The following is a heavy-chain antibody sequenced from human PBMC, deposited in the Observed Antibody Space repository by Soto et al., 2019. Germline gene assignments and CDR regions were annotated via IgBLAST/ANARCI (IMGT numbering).Heavy chain of an antibody. CDR2: IYSSGST. J-gene: IGHJ4*02. Sequence: SETLSLTCTVSGDSVTSDSYYWTWIRQPPGKGLEWIGHIYSSGSTKYSPSLQSRVTISLDTSSNQFSLELTSVTAADTAIYYCARDIRGYSRAFDYWGQGTLVTVSS. CDR3: ARDIRGYSRAFDY. CDR1: GDSVTSDSYY. D-gene: IGHD5-18*01. V-gene: IGHV4-61*01.